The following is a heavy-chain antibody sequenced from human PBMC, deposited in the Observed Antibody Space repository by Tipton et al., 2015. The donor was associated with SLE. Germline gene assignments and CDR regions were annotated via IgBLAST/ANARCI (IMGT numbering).Heavy chain of an antibody. J-gene: IGHJ3*02. D-gene: IGHD3-22*01. CDR2: INHSGST. V-gene: IGHV4-34*01. Sequence: TLSLTCAVYGGSFSGYYWSWIRQPPGKGLEWIGEINHSGSTNYNPSLKSRVTISVDTSKNQFSLKLSSVTAADTAVYYCARPAGGYYDSSGYYDAFDIWGQGTMVTVSS. CDR3: ARPAGGYYDSSGYYDAFDI. CDR1: GGSFSGYY.